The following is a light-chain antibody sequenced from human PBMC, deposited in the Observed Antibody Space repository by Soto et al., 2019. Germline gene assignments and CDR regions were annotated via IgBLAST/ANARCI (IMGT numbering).Light chain of an antibody. CDR1: QRVTTY. CDR3: QQTYSTPYT. J-gene: IGKJ2*01. CDR2: TSG. Sequence: DIHMTQSPSSLSASVGDRVTVSCRASQRVTTYVNWYQQKPGEAPKLLITTSGTLQRGVPSRFSGSGSETDFKLTISSLQPADFAIYFCQQTYSTPYTFGQGTKLEIK. V-gene: IGKV1-39*01.